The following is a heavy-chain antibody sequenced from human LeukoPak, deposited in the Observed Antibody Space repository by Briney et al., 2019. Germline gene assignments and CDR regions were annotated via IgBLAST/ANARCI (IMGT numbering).Heavy chain of an antibody. J-gene: IGHJ3*02. CDR1: GGSFSGYY. D-gene: IGHD1-26*01. Sequence: SETLSLTCAVYGGSFSGYYWSWIRQPPGKGLEWIGEINHSGSTNYNPSLKSRVTISVDTSKNQFSLKLSSVTAADTAVYYCARVSEWELLPDAFDIWGQGTMVTVSS. CDR2: INHSGST. V-gene: IGHV4-34*01. CDR3: ARVSEWELLPDAFDI.